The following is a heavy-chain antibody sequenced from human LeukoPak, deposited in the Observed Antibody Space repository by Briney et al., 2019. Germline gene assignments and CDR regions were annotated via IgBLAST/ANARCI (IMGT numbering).Heavy chain of an antibody. CDR2: INSDGSST. Sequence: GGSLRLSCAASGFTFSSYWMHWVRHAPGKGLVWVSRINSDGSSTSYADSVKGRFTISRDNAKNTLYLQMNSLRAEDTAVYYCVSSSGSYCFDYWGQGTLVTVSS. J-gene: IGHJ4*02. D-gene: IGHD1-26*01. V-gene: IGHV3-74*01. CDR3: VSSSGSYCFDY. CDR1: GFTFSSYW.